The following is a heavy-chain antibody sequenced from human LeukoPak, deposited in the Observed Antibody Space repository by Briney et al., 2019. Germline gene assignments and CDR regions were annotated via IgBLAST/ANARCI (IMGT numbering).Heavy chain of an antibody. V-gene: IGHV4-34*01. CDR1: GGSFSGYY. CDR2: INHSGST. Sequence: SETLSLTCAVYGGSFSGYYWSWIRQPPGKGLEWIGEINHSGSTNYNPSLKSRVTISADTSKNQFSLKLSSVTAADTAVYYCARAYSSSWYAYYYYYGMDVWGQGTTVTVSS. D-gene: IGHD6-13*01. J-gene: IGHJ6*02. CDR3: ARAYSSSWYAYYYYYGMDV.